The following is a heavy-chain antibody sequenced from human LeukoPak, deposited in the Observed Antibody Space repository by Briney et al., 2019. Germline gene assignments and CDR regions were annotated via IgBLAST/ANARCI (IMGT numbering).Heavy chain of an antibody. CDR3: ARAGDVDTTLASNRFDP. D-gene: IGHD5-18*01. J-gene: IGHJ5*02. V-gene: IGHV3-74*01. CDR1: GFTFSRYW. CDR2: INSDGSST. Sequence: PGGSLRLSCAASGFTFSRYWMHWVRQVPGKGLVWVSRINSDGSSTNYADSVKGRFTISRDNAKNTLYLQMSSLRAEDTAIYYCARAGDVDTTLASNRFDPWGQGTLVTVSS.